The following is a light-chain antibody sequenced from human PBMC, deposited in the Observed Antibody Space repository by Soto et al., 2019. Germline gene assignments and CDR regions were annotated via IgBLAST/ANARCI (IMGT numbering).Light chain of an antibody. CDR2: AAS. CDR1: QGISSY. Sequence: IQLTQSPSSLSASVGDRVTITCRASQGISSYLAWYQQKPGKAPKLLIYAASTLQSGVPSRFSGSGSGTDFTLPISSLQPEDFAAYYCQQLNSYPPWTFGQATKVEIK. V-gene: IGKV1-9*01. CDR3: QQLNSYPPWT. J-gene: IGKJ1*01.